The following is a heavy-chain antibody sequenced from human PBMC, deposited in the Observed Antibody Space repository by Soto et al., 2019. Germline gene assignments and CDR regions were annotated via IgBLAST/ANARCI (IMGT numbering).Heavy chain of an antibody. CDR1: EGTFNSYT. CDR2: VVPILGMA. Sequence: QVQLVQSGAEVKKPGSSVKVSCTASEGTFNSYTISWVRQAPGQGLEWMGRVVPILGMADFARKFQGRVMITAEKSTSTAYMVLSSLRSDDTAVYYCATNYGSGSTHFDSWGQGTLVTVSS. J-gene: IGHJ4*02. D-gene: IGHD3-10*01. V-gene: IGHV1-69*02. CDR3: ATNYGSGSTHFDS.